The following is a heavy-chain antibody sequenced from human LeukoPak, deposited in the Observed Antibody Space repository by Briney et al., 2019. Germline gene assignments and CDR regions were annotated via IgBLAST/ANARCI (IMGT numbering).Heavy chain of an antibody. V-gene: IGHV4-39*07. D-gene: IGHD3-10*01. CDR1: SASITSSPYF. CDR3: ARGARKVRGVIRPASYYYYMDV. J-gene: IGHJ6*03. Sequence: SETLSLTCTVSSASITSSPYFWGWIRQSPGKGLEWIGSISYSGTTYYNPSLKSRVTISVDTSKNQFSLKLSSVTAADTAVYYCARGARKVRGVIRPASYYYYMDVWGKGTTVTVSS. CDR2: ISYSGTT.